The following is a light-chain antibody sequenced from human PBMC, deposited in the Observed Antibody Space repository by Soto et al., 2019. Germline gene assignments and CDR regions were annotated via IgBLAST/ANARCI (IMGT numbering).Light chain of an antibody. CDR3: QQFAGS. CDR1: QNVSSRY. CDR2: GAS. J-gene: IGKJ4*02. V-gene: IGKV3-20*01. Sequence: ESVLTQSPGTLSLSPGERATLSCRASQNVSSRYLAWYQQRPGQSPRLLIYGASSRATGIPDRFSGRGSGTDFTLIIRRLEPEDFAVYYCQQFAGSFGGGTKVDIK.